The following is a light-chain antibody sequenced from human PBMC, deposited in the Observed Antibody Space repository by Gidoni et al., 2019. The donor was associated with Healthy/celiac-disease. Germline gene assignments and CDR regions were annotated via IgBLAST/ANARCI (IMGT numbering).Light chain of an antibody. CDR3: QQRSNWQIT. CDR1: NSVSSC. CDR2: DAS. Sequence: EIVLTPSPSTLSLSPGETTTFPCRASNSVSSCLAWYQQKHGQAPRLLIYDASNRATGFPARCSGSGSGTDFIITISSIEPEDFAVYYCQQRSNWQITFGQGTRLEIK. V-gene: IGKV3-11*01. J-gene: IGKJ5*01.